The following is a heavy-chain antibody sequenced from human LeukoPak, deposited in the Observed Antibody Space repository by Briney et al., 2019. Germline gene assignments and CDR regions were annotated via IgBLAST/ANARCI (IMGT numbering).Heavy chain of an antibody. Sequence: SETLSLTCTVSGGSISSQFWSWIRQPPGKGLEWIGNIYNSGTTNYNPFLESRVTISVDTSKNQLSLQVTSVTAADTAVYYCTKATQWLAFDYWGRGTLVTVSS. V-gene: IGHV4-59*11. D-gene: IGHD6-19*01. CDR1: GGSISSQF. J-gene: IGHJ4*02. CDR3: TKATQWLAFDY. CDR2: IYNSGTT.